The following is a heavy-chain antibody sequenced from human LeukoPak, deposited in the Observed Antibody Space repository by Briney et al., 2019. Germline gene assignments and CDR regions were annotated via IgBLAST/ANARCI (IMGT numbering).Heavy chain of an antibody. Sequence: SETLSLTCTVSGGSISSSSYYWGWIRQPPGKGLEWIGSTYYSGSTYYNPSLKSRVTISVDTSKNQFSLKLSSVTAADTAVYYCASPGSSSLITWGQGTLVTVSS. V-gene: IGHV4-39*01. CDR3: ASPGSSSLIT. J-gene: IGHJ4*02. D-gene: IGHD6-13*01. CDR2: TYYSGST. CDR1: GGSISSSSYY.